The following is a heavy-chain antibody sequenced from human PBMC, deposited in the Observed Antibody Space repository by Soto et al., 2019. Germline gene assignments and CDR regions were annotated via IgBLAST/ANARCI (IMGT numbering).Heavy chain of an antibody. V-gene: IGHV1-2*04. Sequence: QVVLVQSGAEVKKPGDSVRVSCKSSGYKFTDYYIHWVRQAPGQGPEWMGWVNPKRGDAVYAQKFQGWVTMTRDTATTTAYLEGKRLSPDDTAVYFCARDPGLPGRYWYFDLWGRGTLVTVSS. CDR1: GYKFTDYY. D-gene: IGHD3-9*01. CDR3: ARDPGLPGRYWYFDL. J-gene: IGHJ2*01. CDR2: VNPKRGDA.